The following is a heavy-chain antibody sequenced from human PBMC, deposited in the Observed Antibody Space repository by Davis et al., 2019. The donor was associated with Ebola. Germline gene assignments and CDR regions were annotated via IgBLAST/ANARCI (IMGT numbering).Heavy chain of an antibody. J-gene: IGHJ4*02. CDR2: INHSGST. D-gene: IGHD1-1*01. Sequence: SETLSLTCAVYGGSFSGYYWSWIRQPPGKGLEWIGEINHSGSTNYNPSLKSRVTISVDTSKNQFSLKLRSVTAADTAVYYCARDGNWNGAEYFDYWGQGTLVTVSS. V-gene: IGHV4-34*01. CDR1: GGSFSGYY. CDR3: ARDGNWNGAEYFDY.